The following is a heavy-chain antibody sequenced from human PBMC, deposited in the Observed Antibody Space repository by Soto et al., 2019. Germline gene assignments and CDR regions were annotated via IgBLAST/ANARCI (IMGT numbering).Heavy chain of an antibody. CDR3: ARDLSWGSNWYYYMDV. V-gene: IGHV3-48*01. CDR1: GFILSDCA. Sequence: EVQLVESGGGLVQPGGSLRLSCATSGFILSDCAMNWVRQAPGKGLEWVSYISSSSSVIDYAESVKGRFTVSRDNARNSLDLQMNSLRAEDTAVYYCARDLSWGSNWYYYMDVWGKGTTVTVSS. CDR2: ISSSSSVI. J-gene: IGHJ6*03. D-gene: IGHD7-27*01.